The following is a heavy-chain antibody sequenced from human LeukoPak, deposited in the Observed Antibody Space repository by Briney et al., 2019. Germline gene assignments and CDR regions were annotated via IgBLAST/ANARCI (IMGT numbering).Heavy chain of an antibody. Sequence: TASETLSLTCTVSGYSISSSYYWSWIRQPPGKGLEWIGYIYYSGSTNYNPSLKSRVTISVDTSKNQFSLKLSSVTAADTAVYYCARQAPDYGDRHLDYWGQGTLVTVSS. D-gene: IGHD4-17*01. CDR3: ARQAPDYGDRHLDY. J-gene: IGHJ4*02. V-gene: IGHV4-61*01. CDR2: IYYSGST. CDR1: GYSISSSYY.